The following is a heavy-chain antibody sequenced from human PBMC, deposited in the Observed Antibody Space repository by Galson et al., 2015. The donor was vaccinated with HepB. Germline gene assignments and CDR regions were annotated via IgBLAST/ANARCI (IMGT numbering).Heavy chain of an antibody. CDR1: GFTFSSYA. D-gene: IGHD6-19*01. Sequence: PLRLSCAASGFTFSSYAMHWVRQAPGKGLEWVAVISYDGSNKYYADSVKGRFTISRDNSKNTLYLQMNSLRAEDTAVYYCARIAGKQWLVPGLDYWGQGTLVTVSS. CDR2: ISYDGSNK. CDR3: ARIAGKQWLVPGLDY. J-gene: IGHJ4*02. V-gene: IGHV3-30-3*01.